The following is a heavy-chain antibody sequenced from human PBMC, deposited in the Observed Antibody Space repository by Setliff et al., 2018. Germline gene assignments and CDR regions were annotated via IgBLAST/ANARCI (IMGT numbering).Heavy chain of an antibody. CDR3: ISLWLGYYGLDV. CDR1: GFALNSYA. Sequence: PGGSLRLSCAASGFALNSYAMIWVRQAPGKGLEWVSVIYSGGRIKRESDGGTTDYAAPVKGRFTISRDDSKNTLYLQMNSLKTEDTAVYYCISLWLGYYGLDVWGQGTTVTVSS. J-gene: IGHJ6*02. CDR2: IKRESDGGTT. D-gene: IGHD5-18*01. V-gene: IGHV3-15*01.